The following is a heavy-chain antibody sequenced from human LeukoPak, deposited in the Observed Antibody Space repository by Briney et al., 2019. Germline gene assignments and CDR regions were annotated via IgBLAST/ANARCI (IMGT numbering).Heavy chain of an antibody. Sequence: PGGSLRLSCAASGFTFSSYSMNWVSQAPGKGLEWVSSISSSSSYIYYADSVKGRFTISRDNAKNSLYLQMNSLRAEDTAVYYCASIGAGTTTLDYWGQGTLVTVSS. D-gene: IGHD4-11*01. V-gene: IGHV3-21*01. J-gene: IGHJ4*02. CDR2: ISSSSSYI. CDR3: ASIGAGTTTLDY. CDR1: GFTFSSYS.